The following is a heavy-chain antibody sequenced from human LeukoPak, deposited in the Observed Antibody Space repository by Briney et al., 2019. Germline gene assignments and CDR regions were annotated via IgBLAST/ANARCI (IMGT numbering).Heavy chain of an antibody. CDR1: GGSISSYY. Sequence: SETLSLTCTVSGGSISSYYWSWIRQPPGKGLDWIGYIYYSGSTNYNPSLKSRVTISVDTSKNQFSLKLSSVTAADTAVYYCARDYPGDKSFDIWGQGTMVTVSS. CDR3: ARDYPGDKSFDI. CDR2: IYYSGST. D-gene: IGHD2-21*02. V-gene: IGHV4-59*01. J-gene: IGHJ3*02.